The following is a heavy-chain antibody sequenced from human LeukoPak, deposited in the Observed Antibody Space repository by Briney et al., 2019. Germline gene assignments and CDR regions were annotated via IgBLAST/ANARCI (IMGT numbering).Heavy chain of an antibody. Sequence: SETLSLTCTVSGGSISSYYWSWIRQPPGKGLEWIGYIYYSGSTNYNPSLKSRVTISVDTSKNQLSLKLSSVPAADTAVYYCARGRDSSGWYEFFFDYWGQGTLVTVSS. D-gene: IGHD6-19*01. J-gene: IGHJ4*02. CDR1: GGSISSYY. CDR2: IYYSGST. CDR3: ARGRDSSGWYEFFFDY. V-gene: IGHV4-59*01.